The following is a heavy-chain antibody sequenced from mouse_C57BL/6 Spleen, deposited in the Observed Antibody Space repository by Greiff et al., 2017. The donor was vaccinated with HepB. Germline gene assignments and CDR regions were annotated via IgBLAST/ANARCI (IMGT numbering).Heavy chain of an antibody. V-gene: IGHV1-50*01. CDR3: ARYSDPYYFDD. CDR1: GYTFTSYW. J-gene: IGHJ2*01. Sequence: VQLQQPGAELVKPGASVKLSCKASGYTFTSYWMQWVKQRPGQGLEWIGEIDPSDSYTNYNQKFKGKATLTVDTSSSTAYMQLSSLTSEDSAVYYCARYSDPYYFDDWGQGTTLTVSS. CDR2: IDPSDSYT.